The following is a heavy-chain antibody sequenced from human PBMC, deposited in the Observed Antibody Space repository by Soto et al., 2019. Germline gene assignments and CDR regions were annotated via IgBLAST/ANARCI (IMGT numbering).Heavy chain of an antibody. CDR3: ARDKDRAQLGGNYYYIMDV. J-gene: IGHJ6*02. D-gene: IGHD3-3*02. Sequence: QVQVVQSGAEVKKPGSLVKVSCQTSGGTCSTSAISWVRQAPGQGLEWMVRNIPIFRTADYTQKFQGRLTITADESASTAYLELSSLRSEDTAVYYCARDKDRAQLGGNYYYIMDVWGQGTTVTVTS. V-gene: IGHV1-69*15. CDR1: GGTCSTSA. CDR2: NIPIFRTA.